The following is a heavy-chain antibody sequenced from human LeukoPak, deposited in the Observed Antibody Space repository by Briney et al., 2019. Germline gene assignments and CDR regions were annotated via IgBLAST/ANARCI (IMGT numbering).Heavy chain of an antibody. D-gene: IGHD3/OR15-3a*01. CDR2: IYYSGST. CDR1: GGSISSTTYY. J-gene: IGHJ3*02. CDR3: ARHRRHFDFSPGYYAGPFDI. Sequence: PSETLSLTCTVSGGSISSTTYYWGWVRQPRGKGLEWIECIYYSGSTYYIPSLKSRVTISLHTSKNQFSLKLSSVTAADTAVYYCARHRRHFDFSPGYYAGPFDIWGQGTMVTVSS. V-gene: IGHV4-39*01.